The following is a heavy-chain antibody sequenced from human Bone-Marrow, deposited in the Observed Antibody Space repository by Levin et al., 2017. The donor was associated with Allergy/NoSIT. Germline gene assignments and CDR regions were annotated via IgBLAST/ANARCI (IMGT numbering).Heavy chain of an antibody. D-gene: IGHD3-22*01. CDR3: ARDGYYYDTTAYAYGLDV. CDR2: IWNDGTKE. V-gene: IGHV3-33*01. Sequence: GGSLRLSCGASGFIFSNYVMHWVRQTPGKGLEWVAYIWNDGTKEDYAHSVEGRFTISRDNSKNTLYLQMNSLRADDTAVYFCARDGYYYDTTAYAYGLDVWGHGTAVTVSS. CDR1: GFIFSNYV. J-gene: IGHJ6*02.